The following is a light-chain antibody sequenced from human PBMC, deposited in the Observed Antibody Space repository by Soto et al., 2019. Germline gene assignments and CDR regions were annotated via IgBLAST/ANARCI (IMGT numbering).Light chain of an antibody. CDR2: DAS. CDR3: QQREHWPT. J-gene: IGKJ5*01. V-gene: IGKV3-11*01. Sequence: EIVLTQSPATLSLSPGERATLSCRASQSVGTYLAWYQQKPGQAPSLLIYDASKRATGIPARFSGSGSGTALTLTISRLEPEDFAVYYCQQREHWPTFGQGTRLEIK. CDR1: QSVGTY.